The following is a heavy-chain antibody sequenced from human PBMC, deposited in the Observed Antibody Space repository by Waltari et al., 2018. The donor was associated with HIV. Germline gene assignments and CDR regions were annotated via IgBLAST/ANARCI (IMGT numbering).Heavy chain of an antibody. J-gene: IGHJ4*02. D-gene: IGHD3-10*01. CDR1: GFTVSSNY. V-gene: IGHV3-66*01. CDR2: IYSGGRK. CDR3: AGSEGRGAFDY. Sequence: EVQLVESGGGLVQPGGSLRLSCAASGFTVSSNYMSWVRQAPGKGLGWVSVIYSGGRKYYGESVKGRFTISRENPKNTVYLQMNSLRVEDTAVYYCAGSEGRGAFDYWGQGTLVTVSS.